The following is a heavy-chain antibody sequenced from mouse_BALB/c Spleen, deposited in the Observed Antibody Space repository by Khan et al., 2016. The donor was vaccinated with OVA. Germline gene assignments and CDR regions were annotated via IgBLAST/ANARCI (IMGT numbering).Heavy chain of an antibody. CDR3: ARYGNHWYFDV. J-gene: IGHJ1*01. CDR1: GYTFSSYW. V-gene: IGHV1-9*01. D-gene: IGHD2-1*01. Sequence: QVQLKQSGTDLMKPGASVNISCKATGYTFSSYWIEWVKQRPGHGLEWIGEILPGSVNTNYNEKFKGKATFTADTSSNTAYMQLSSLTSEDSAVYYCARYGNHWYFDVWGAGTTVTVSS. CDR2: ILPGSVNT.